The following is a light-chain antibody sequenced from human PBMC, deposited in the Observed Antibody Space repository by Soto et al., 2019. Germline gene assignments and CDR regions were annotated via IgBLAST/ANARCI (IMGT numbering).Light chain of an antibody. V-gene: IGKV3-20*01. CDR1: QTVGTNA. Sequence: ETVLRQSPGTLSLSPGDRATLSCRASQTVGTNAVVWFQQKPGQAPRLVMYQTSARATGIPDRFSGSGSGTDFTLTISRLETEDFAIYYCQQYNVWPRTFGQGTKVE. CDR3: QQYNVWPRT. J-gene: IGKJ1*01. CDR2: QTS.